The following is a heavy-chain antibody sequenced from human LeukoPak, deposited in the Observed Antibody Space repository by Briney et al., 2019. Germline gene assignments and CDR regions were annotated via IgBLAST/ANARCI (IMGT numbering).Heavy chain of an antibody. CDR3: ARSSSGWPYYYYGMDV. Sequence: SETLSLTCAVSGGSISSGGYSWSWIRQPPGKGLESIGYIYHSGSTYYNPSLKSRVTISVDRSKNQFSLKLSSVTAADTAVYYCARSSSGWPYYYYGMDVWGKGTTVTVSS. CDR1: GGSISSGGYS. D-gene: IGHD6-19*01. CDR2: IYHSGST. J-gene: IGHJ6*04. V-gene: IGHV4-30-2*01.